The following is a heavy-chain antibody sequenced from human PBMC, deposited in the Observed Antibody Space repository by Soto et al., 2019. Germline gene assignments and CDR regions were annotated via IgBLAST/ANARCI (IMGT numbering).Heavy chain of an antibody. J-gene: IGHJ4*02. CDR3: SRVDPGETSPFDH. Sequence: ASVKVSCKASGYIFTSYYLHWVRQAPGQGLEWMGWINPFDGSRMFAQSFQGRVTMTRDTSTSTVYMELSSLRSEDTAVYYCSRVDPGETSPFDHWGLG. CDR2: INPFDGSR. CDR1: GYIFTSYY. V-gene: IGHV1-46*03. D-gene: IGHD3-10*01.